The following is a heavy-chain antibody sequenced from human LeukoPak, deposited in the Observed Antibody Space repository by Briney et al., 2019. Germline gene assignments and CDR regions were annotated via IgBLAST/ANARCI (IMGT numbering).Heavy chain of an antibody. CDR2: ISTFNGNT. Sequence: GASVKVSCKASGYTFTSYGILWVRQAPGQGLEWMGWISTFNGNTNYAQKIQGRVTMTTDTSTSTAYMELRSLRSDDTAVYYCASIYDHREGVDYWGQGTLVTVSS. J-gene: IGHJ4*02. D-gene: IGHD3-16*01. CDR1: GYTFTSYG. V-gene: IGHV1-18*01. CDR3: ASIYDHREGVDY.